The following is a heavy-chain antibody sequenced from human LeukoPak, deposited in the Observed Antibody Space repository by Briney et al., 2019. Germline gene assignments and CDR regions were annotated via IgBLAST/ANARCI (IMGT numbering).Heavy chain of an antibody. CDR3: SRSHHRVGIEDY. J-gene: IGHJ4*02. CDR1: GFTFNSFG. CDR2: ISSSSSTI. V-gene: IGHV3-48*04. Sequence: PGGSLRLSRAASGFTFNSFGMSWVRQAPGKGLEWLSYISSSSSTIYYADSVRGRFTISRDNAKNSLYLQINSLRADDTAVYYCSRSHHRVGIEDYWGQGTLVTVSS. D-gene: IGHD1-26*01.